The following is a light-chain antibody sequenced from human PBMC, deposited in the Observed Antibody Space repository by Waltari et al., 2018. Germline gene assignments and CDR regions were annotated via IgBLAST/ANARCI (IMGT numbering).Light chain of an antibody. CDR3: QQRSSWPLT. J-gene: IGKJ4*01. V-gene: IGKV3-11*01. CDR1: QSVSSS. CDR2: DAS. Sequence: EIVLTQSPATLSLSSGDRATLSCRASQSVSSSLAWYQQRPGQAPRLLIDDASNSATGIPARFSGSGSGTDFTLTISSLEPEDFAVYYCQQRSSWPLTFGGGTKVEVK.